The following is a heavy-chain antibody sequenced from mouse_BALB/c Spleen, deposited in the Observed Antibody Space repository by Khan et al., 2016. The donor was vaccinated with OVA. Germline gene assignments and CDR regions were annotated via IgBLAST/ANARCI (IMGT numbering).Heavy chain of an antibody. CDR1: GYTFTSYW. J-gene: IGHJ3*01. CDR2: IYPGTGGT. V-gene: IGHV1S132*01. CDR3: TRQGFVTWFTY. Sequence: QVQLQQSGAELMRPGASVKLSCKTSGYTFTSYWIHWVIQRSGQGLEWIAKIYPGTGGTYYNEKFKDKATLTADKSSSTAYLQLSSLKSEDSAVFYCTRQGFVTWFTYWGQGTLVTVPA.